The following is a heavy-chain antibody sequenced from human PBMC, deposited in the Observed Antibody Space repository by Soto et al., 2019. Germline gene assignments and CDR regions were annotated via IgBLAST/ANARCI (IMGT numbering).Heavy chain of an antibody. J-gene: IGHJ4*01. V-gene: IGHV1-3*01. CDR3: GLAGDDCSTTFFYLFDY. Sequence: SAVNVSYKDSGGTFPTYAFHWVRQAPGQRLEWMGWINAGNCKTKYSQKFPGRVTITRDTSATTAYMELSSLRSEDTAVYYCGLAGDDCSTTFFYLFDYWGHGTLVTVSS. D-gene: IGHD2-2*01. CDR1: GGTFPTYA. CDR2: INAGNCKT.